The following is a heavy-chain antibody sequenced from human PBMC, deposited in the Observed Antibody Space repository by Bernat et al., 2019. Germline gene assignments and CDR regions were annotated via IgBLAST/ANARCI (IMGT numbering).Heavy chain of an antibody. V-gene: IGHV3-64*01. D-gene: IGHD3-3*01. Sequence: VQLVESGGGVVQPGRSLRLSCAASGFTFSSYAMHWVRQAPGKGLEYVSAISSNGGSTYYANSVKGRFTISRDNSKNTLYLQMGSLRAEDMAVYYCARTPLYYDCWSGYDDYWGQGTLVTVSS. CDR1: GFTFSSYA. CDR2: ISSNGGST. J-gene: IGHJ4*02. CDR3: ARTPLYYDCWSGYDDY.